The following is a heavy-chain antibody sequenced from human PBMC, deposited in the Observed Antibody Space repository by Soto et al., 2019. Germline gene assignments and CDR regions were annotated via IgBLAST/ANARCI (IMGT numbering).Heavy chain of an antibody. D-gene: IGHD2-15*01. V-gene: IGHV4-4*07. Sequence: SETLSLTFTVSGGSISSYYWSWIRQPAGKGLEWIGRIYTSGSTNYNPSLKSRVTMSVDTSKNQFSLKLSSVTAADTAVYYCARDLVVDYYYYYGMDVWGQGTTVTVSS. CDR1: GGSISSYY. CDR2: IYTSGST. J-gene: IGHJ6*02. CDR3: ARDLVVDYYYYYGMDV.